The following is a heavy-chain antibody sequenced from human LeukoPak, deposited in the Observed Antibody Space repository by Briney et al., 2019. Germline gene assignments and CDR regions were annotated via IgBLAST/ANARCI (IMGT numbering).Heavy chain of an antibody. CDR2: IYNGGST. CDR3: ATLRDVYEFDY. J-gene: IGHJ4*02. V-gene: IGHV4-59*01. Sequence: SETLSLTCTVSGVSISSNYWSWIRQPPGKGLEWIGYIYNGGSTNYNPSLKSRVTISVDTSKNQFSLKLTSVTAADTAVYYCATLRDVYEFDYWGQGTLVTVSA. D-gene: IGHD5-24*01. CDR1: GVSISSNY.